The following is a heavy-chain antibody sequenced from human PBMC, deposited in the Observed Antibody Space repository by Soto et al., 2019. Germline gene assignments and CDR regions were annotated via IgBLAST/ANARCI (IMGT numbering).Heavy chain of an antibody. J-gene: IGHJ3*02. Sequence: PSETRSLTCTVSGGSISSYSWSWIRQPPGKGLEWIGYIYYSGSTNYNPSLKSRVTISVDTSKNQFSLKLSSVTAADTAVYYCARRYSSAFDIWGQGTMVTVSS. CDR2: IYYSGST. D-gene: IGHD6-13*01. CDR3: ARRYSSAFDI. CDR1: GGSISSYS. V-gene: IGHV4-59*08.